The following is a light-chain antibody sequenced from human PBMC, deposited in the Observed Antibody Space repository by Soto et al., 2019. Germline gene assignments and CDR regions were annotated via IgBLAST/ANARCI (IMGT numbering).Light chain of an antibody. CDR2: DAS. J-gene: IGKJ4*01. Sequence: EIVLTQSPATLSLSPGERATLSCRASQSVSSYLAWYQQKPGQAPRLLIYDASNRATGIQARFSGSGSGTDFTLTMSSLEPEDFAVYYCQQRRNWPPITFVGGTKVEIK. CDR1: QSVSSY. V-gene: IGKV3-11*01. CDR3: QQRRNWPPIT.